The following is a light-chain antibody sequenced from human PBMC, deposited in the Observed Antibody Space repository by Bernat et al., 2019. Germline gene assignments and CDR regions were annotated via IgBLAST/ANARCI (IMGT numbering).Light chain of an antibody. CDR2: DVS. CDR3: SSFTTPDTYV. J-gene: IGLJ1*01. Sequence: QSALTQPASVAGSPGQSITISCTGTRSDVDRYKYVSWYQQYPGKAPKLLIYDVSNRPSGVSSRFSGSKSGNTASLTISGLQAEDEADYYCSSFTTPDTYVFGTGTEVTVL. CDR1: RSDVDRYKY. V-gene: IGLV2-14*03.